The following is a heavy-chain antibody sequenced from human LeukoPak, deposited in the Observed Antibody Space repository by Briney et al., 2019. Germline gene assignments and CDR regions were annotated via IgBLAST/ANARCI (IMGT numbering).Heavy chain of an antibody. CDR3: ARADSSSWDLAYYYYYYMDV. J-gene: IGHJ6*03. Sequence: ASVKVSCKASGYTFTSYYMHWVRQAPGQGLEWMGIINPSGGSTSYAQKFQGRVTMTRDTSTSTVYMELSSLRSEDTAVYYCARADSSSWDLAYYYYYYMDVWGKGTTVTVSS. CDR1: GYTFTSYY. V-gene: IGHV1-46*01. D-gene: IGHD6-13*01. CDR2: INPSGGST.